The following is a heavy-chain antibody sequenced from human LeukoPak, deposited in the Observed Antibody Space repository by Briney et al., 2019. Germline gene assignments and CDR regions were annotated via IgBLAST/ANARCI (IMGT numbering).Heavy chain of an antibody. CDR3: ARDPIFPGIAVAGADY. V-gene: IGHV3-30-3*01. D-gene: IGHD6-19*01. CDR2: ISYDGSNK. Sequence: GGSLRLSCAASGFTFSSYAMHWVRQAPGKGLEWVAVISYDGSNKYYADSVKGRFTISRDNSKNTLYLQMNSLRAEDTAVYYCARDPIFPGIAVAGADYWGQGTLVTVSS. J-gene: IGHJ4*02. CDR1: GFTFSSYA.